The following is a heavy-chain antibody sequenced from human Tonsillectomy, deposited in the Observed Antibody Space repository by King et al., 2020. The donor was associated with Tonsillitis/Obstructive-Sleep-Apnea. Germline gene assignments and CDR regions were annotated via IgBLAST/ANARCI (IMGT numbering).Heavy chain of an antibody. Sequence: VQLQESGPGLVKPSETLSLTCTVSGGSISSYYWSWIRPPPGKGLEWIGYMYHSGSTNYNPSLKSRVTISVDTSKNQFSLKLSSVTAADTAVYYCARIAVVPWGGYFDYWGQGTLVTVSS. CDR3: ARIAVVPWGGYFDY. CDR2: MYHSGST. CDR1: GGSISSYY. D-gene: IGHD4-23*01. J-gene: IGHJ4*02. V-gene: IGHV4-59*01.